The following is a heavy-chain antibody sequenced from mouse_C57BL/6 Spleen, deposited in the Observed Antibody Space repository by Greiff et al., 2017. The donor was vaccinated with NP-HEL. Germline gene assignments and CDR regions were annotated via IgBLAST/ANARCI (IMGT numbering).Heavy chain of an antibody. D-gene: IGHD1-1*01. CDR1: GYAFSSSW. J-gene: IGHJ4*01. CDR2: IYPGDGDT. Sequence: VQLQQSGPELVKPGASVKISCKASGYAFSSSWMNWVKQRPGKGLEWIGRIYPGDGDTNYNGKFKGKATLTADKSSSTAYMQLSSLKSEDSAVYFCATYYSYAMDYWGQGTSVTVSS. CDR3: ATYYSYAMDY. V-gene: IGHV1-82*01.